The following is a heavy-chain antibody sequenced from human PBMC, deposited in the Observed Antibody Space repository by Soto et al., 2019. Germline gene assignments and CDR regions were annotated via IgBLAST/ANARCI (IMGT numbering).Heavy chain of an antibody. V-gene: IGHV3-23*01. D-gene: IGHD3-9*01. CDR1: GFTFSSYA. CDR3: AKDTGYYDILPGYYNRGWFDP. J-gene: IGHJ5*02. CDR2: ISGSGGST. Sequence: EVQLLESGGGLVQPGGSLRLSCAASGFTFSSYAMSWVRQAPGKGLEWVSAISGSGGSTYYADSVKGRFTISRDNSKNPRYLQMNSLRAEDTAVYYCAKDTGYYDILPGYYNRGWFDPWGQGTLVTVSS.